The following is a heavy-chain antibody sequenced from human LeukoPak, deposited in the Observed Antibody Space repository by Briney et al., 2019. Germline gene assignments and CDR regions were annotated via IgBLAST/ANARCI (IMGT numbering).Heavy chain of an antibody. CDR1: GFHFSTYG. CDR3: AVSLTTGGYYGMDV. D-gene: IGHD1-1*01. V-gene: IGHV3-30*02. CDR2: IWYDGSNK. Sequence: PGGSLRLSCAASGFHFSTYGMHWVRQAPGKGLEWVGVIWYDGSNKIYAESVKGRFTISRDNSKNTLYLQMNSLRSEDTAVYFCAVSLTTGGYYGMDVWGQGTTVTVSS. J-gene: IGHJ6*02.